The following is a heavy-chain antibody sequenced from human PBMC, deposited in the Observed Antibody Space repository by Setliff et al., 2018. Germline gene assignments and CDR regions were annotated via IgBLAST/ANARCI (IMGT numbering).Heavy chain of an antibody. CDR2: INPSGGST. CDR1: GYTFTTYY. D-gene: IGHD1-1*01. J-gene: IGHJ4*02. Sequence: ASVKVSCKASGYTFTTYYMHWVRQAPRQGLEWMGIINPSGGSTGYAQKFQGRVTMTRDTSTSTVYMELSSLRSEDTAVYYCARAWDGSNSDYWGQVTLVTVSS. V-gene: IGHV1-46*01. CDR3: ARAWDGSNSDY.